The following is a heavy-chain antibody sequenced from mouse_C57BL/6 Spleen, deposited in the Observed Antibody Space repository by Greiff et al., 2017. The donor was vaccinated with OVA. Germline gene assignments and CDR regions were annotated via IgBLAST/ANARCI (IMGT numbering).Heavy chain of an antibody. V-gene: IGHV1-42*01. J-gene: IGHJ2*01. D-gene: IGHD1-1*02. CDR3: ARGGYYFDY. CDR1: GYSFTGYY. Sequence: VQLQQSGPELVKPGASVKISCKASGYSFTGYYMNWVKQSPEKSLEWIGEINPSTGGTTYNQKFKAKATLTVDKSSSTAYMQLKSLTSEDAAFYYCARGGYYFDYWGQGTTLTVSS. CDR2: INPSTGGT.